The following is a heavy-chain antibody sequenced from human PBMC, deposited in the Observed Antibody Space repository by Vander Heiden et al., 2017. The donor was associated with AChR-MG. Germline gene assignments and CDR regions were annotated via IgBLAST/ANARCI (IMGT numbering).Heavy chain of an antibody. D-gene: IGHD2-15*01. J-gene: IGHJ4*02. CDR3: ARARGCSGGSCYCDY. CDR1: GGPISSSSYY. V-gene: IGHV4-39*01. CDR2: IYYSGST. Sequence: QLQLQESGPGLVKPSETLSLTCTVSGGPISSSSYYWGWIRQPPGKGLEWIGSIYYSGSTYYNPSLKSRVTISVDTSKNQFSLKLSSVTAADTAVYYCARARGCSGGSCYCDYWGQGTLVTVSS.